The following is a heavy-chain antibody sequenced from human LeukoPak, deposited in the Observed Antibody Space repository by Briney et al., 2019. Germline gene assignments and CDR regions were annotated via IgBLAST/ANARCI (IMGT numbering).Heavy chain of an antibody. CDR2: ISSSSSYI. V-gene: IGHV3-21*01. D-gene: IGHD3-10*02. J-gene: IGHJ3*01. Sequence: PGGSLRLSCAASGFTFSSYSMNRVRQAPGKGLEWVSSISSSSSYIYYADSVKGRFTISRDNAKNSVYLQMLSLRAEDTAVYFCTREPWSGGFDVWGQGTMVTVSS. CDR1: GFTFSSYS. CDR3: TREPWSGGFDV.